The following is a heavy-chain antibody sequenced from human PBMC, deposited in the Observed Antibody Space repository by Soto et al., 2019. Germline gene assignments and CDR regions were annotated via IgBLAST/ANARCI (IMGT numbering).Heavy chain of an antibody. CDR2: INPNSGGT. CDR3: ARESSEGEFDY. D-gene: IGHD3-10*01. V-gene: IGHV1-2*04. Sequence: ASVKVSCKASGGTFSSYAISWVRQAPGQGLEWMGWINPNSGGTNYAQKFQGWVTMTRDTSISTAYMELSRLRSDDTAVYYCARESSEGEFDYWGQGTLVTVSS. J-gene: IGHJ4*02. CDR1: GGTFSSYA.